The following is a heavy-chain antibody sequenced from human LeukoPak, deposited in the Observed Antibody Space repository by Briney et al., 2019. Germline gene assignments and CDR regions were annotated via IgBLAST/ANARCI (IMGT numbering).Heavy chain of an antibody. V-gene: IGHV1-46*01. CDR3: AGSSTSFDAFDI. Sequence: ASVKVSCKASGYTFTSYYMHWVRQAPGQGLEWMGIINPSGGSTSYAQKFQGRVTMTRDASASTVYMELSSLRSEDTAVYYCAGSSTSFDAFDIWGQGTMVTVSS. D-gene: IGHD2-2*01. J-gene: IGHJ3*02. CDR1: GYTFTSYY. CDR2: INPSGGST.